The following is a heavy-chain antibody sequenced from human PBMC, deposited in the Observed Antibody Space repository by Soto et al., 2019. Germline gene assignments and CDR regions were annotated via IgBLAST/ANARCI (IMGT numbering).Heavy chain of an antibody. CDR3: ARMDTAMVRSLDY. CDR2: IYYSGST. V-gene: IGHV4-30-4*01. CDR1: GGSISSGDYY. Sequence: QVQLQESGPGLVKPSQTLSLTCTVSGGSISSGDYYWSWIRQPPGKGLEWIGYIYYSGSTYYNPSLKSRVTKSVDTSKNQFSLKLSSVTAADTAVYYCARMDTAMVRSLDYWGQGTLVTVSS. J-gene: IGHJ4*02. D-gene: IGHD5-18*01.